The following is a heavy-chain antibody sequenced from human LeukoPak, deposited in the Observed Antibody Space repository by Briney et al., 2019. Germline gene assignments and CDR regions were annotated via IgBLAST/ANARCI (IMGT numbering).Heavy chain of an antibody. Sequence: GGSLRLSCAASGFTFSSYAMSWVRQAPGKGLEWVSAISGSGGSTYYADSVKGRFTISRDNSKNTLYLQMNSLRAEDTAVYYCAEALLWFGELWDYFDYWGQGTLVTVSS. CDR1: GFTFSSYA. CDR3: AEALLWFGELWDYFDY. D-gene: IGHD3-10*01. CDR2: ISGSGGST. V-gene: IGHV3-23*01. J-gene: IGHJ4*02.